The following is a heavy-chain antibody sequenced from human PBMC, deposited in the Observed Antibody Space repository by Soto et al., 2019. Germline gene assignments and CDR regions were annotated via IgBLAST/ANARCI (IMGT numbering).Heavy chain of an antibody. J-gene: IGHJ4*02. CDR3: ARLMTMPDYFDY. CDR1: GGSISSSSYY. CDR2: IYYKGST. Sequence: SETLSLTCTVSGGSISSSSYYWGWIRQPPGKGLEWIGSIYYKGSTYYNPSLKRRVTIYVDTSKNQFSMKLSYETAAYTAVYYCARLMTMPDYFDYWGQGTLVTVS. V-gene: IGHV4-39*01. D-gene: IGHD2-2*01.